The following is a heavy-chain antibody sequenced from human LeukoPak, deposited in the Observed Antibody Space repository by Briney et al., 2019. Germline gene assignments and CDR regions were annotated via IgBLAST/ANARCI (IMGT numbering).Heavy chain of an antibody. CDR2: MYHSGST. J-gene: IGHJ4*02. CDR1: GGSISSSNHY. CDR3: ARGFRGDNFDY. D-gene: IGHD7-27*01. Sequence: SETLSLTCTVSGGSISSSNHYWGWIRQPPGKGLEWIGTMYHSGSTNYNPSLKSRVTISVDTSKNQFSLKLSSVTAADTAVYFCARGFRGDNFDYWGQGTLVTVSS. V-gene: IGHV4-39*07.